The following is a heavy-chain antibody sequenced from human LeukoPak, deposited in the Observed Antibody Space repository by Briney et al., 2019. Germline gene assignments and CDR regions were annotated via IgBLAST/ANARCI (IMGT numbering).Heavy chain of an antibody. CDR2: MNPNSGNT. CDR3: ARRVGSGWPVQH. CDR1: GYTFSSYD. J-gene: IGHJ1*01. D-gene: IGHD6-19*01. V-gene: IGHV1-8*01. Sequence: GASVKVSCKASGYTFSSYDINWARQATGQGLEWMGWMNPNSGNTGYAQKFQGRLNMTRNTSISTADMELSSLRSEDTAVYYCARRVGSGWPVQHWGQGTLVTVSS.